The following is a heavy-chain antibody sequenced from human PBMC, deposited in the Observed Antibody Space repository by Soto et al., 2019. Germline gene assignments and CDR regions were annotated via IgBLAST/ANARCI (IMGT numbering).Heavy chain of an antibody. V-gene: IGHV4-39*01. CDR1: GDSINSDNYY. CDR3: ARLEGLATISYYFDY. D-gene: IGHD3-9*01. Sequence: QLQLQESGPGLVKPSETLSLTCSVSGDSINSDNYYWGWIHQPPGKGLEWIGSIYYRGNTYYNPSLKPRVTISLDKSKSQFSLKLNSVTAADSAVYFCARLEGLATISYYFDYWGQGTLVTVSS. CDR2: IYYRGNT. J-gene: IGHJ4*02.